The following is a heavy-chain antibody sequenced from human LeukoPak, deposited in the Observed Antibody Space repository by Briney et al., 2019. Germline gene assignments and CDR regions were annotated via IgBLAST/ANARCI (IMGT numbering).Heavy chain of an antibody. V-gene: IGHV4-30-2*01. CDR3: ARYCSSTSCSSSYYFDY. J-gene: IGHJ4*02. CDR1: GGSISSGGYS. D-gene: IGHD2-2*01. CDR2: IYHSGST. Sequence: SETLSLTCAVPGGSISSGGYSWSWIRQPPGKGLEWIGYIYHSGSTYYNPSLKSRVTISVDRSKNQFSLKLSSVTAADTAVYYCARYCSSTSCSSSYYFDYWGQGTLVTVSS.